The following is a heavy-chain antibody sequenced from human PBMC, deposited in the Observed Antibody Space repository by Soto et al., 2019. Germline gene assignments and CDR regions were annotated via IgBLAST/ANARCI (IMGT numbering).Heavy chain of an antibody. Sequence: GGSLRLSCAASGFTFSDYYMSWIRQAPGKGLEWVSYISSSSSYTNYADSVKGRFTISRDNAKNSLYLQMNSLRAEDTAVYYCARDAYSNYVVVAGYYYYGMDVWRQGTTVTVSS. CDR2: ISSSSSYT. J-gene: IGHJ6*02. V-gene: IGHV3-11*06. CDR3: ARDAYSNYVVVAGYYYYGMDV. D-gene: IGHD4-4*01. CDR1: GFTFSDYY.